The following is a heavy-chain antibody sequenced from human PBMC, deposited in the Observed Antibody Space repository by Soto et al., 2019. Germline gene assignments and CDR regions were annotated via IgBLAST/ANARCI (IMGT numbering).Heavy chain of an antibody. CDR2: ISWNSETI. D-gene: IGHD3-10*01. CDR3: ARDRIYYSWGTPYY. J-gene: IGHJ4*02. V-gene: IGHV3-9*01. Sequence: WIRQPPGKGLEGVSGISWNSETIDYAASVKGRFTISRDNAKSSLFLQMNSLRPDDTAVYYCARDRIYYSWGTPYYWGQGTLVTVSX.